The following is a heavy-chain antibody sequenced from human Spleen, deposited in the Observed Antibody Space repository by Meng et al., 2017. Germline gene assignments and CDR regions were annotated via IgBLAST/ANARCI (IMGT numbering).Heavy chain of an antibody. J-gene: IGHJ5*01. Sequence: GESLKISCAASGFSFRNAWMTWVRQAPGKGLEWIGRMKSNVDGGTVDYAAAVKGRFFISRDDSENTFYLQMNSMKTEDTAGYYCSGHVDSWGHGTLVTVSS. V-gene: IGHV3-15*01. CDR1: GFSFRNAW. CDR3: SGHVDS. CDR2: MKSNVDGGTV. D-gene: IGHD3-16*01.